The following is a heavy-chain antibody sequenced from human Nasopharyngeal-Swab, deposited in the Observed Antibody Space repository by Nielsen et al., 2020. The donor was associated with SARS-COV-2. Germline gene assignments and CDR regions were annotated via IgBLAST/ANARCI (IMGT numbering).Heavy chain of an antibody. D-gene: IGHD3-22*01. CDR2: INHSGST. CDR1: GASFSVYY. CDR3: ARRVTSFTMLVVCMTGGISYFDY. V-gene: IGHV4-34*01. J-gene: IGHJ4*02. Sequence: SETLSLTCAVYGASFSVYYWSWIRQSPGKGLEWIGEINHSGSTKHNPSLKSRVTLSLDTSKNQFSLKLSSVTAADTAVYYCARRVTSFTMLVVCMTGGISYFDYWSQGILVTVSS.